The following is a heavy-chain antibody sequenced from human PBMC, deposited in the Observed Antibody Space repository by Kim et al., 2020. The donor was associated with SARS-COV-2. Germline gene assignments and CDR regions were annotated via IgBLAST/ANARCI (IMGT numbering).Heavy chain of an antibody. J-gene: IGHJ6*01. Sequence: GGSLRLSCAASGFTFSSYAMHWVRQAPGKGLEWVAVISYDGSNKYYADSVKGRFTISRDNSKNTLYLQMNSLRAEDTAVYYCARGTDYYDSSGVVDYYY. CDR1: GFTFSSYA. CDR2: ISYDGSNK. D-gene: IGHD3-22*01. V-gene: IGHV3-30*04. CDR3: ARGTDYYDSSGVVDYYY.